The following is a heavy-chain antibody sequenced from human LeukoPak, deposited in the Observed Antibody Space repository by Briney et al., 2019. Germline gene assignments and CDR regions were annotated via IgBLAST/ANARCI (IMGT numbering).Heavy chain of an antibody. CDR3: ARARPHDYYDSSGSYGMDV. CDR1: GYSFTSYW. D-gene: IGHD3-22*01. CDR2: IYPGDPDT. J-gene: IGHJ6*02. V-gene: IGHV5-51*01. Sequence: GESLKISCKGSGYSFTSYWIGWVRQMPGEGLEWMGIIYPGDPDTRYSPSFQGQVTISADKSISTAYLQWSSLKASDTAMYYCARARPHDYYDSSGSYGMDVWGQGTTVTVSS.